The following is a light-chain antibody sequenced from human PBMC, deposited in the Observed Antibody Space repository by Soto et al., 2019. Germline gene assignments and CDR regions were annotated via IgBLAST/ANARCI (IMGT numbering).Light chain of an antibody. J-gene: IGLJ2*01. V-gene: IGLV2-14*01. Sequence: QSALTQPASVSGSPGQSITISCTGTSSDVGGYNYVSWYQQHPGKSPKLMIYDVSNRPSGVSNRFSGSKSGNTASLTISWLQAEDEADYYCSSYSSSSTPLFGGGTKRTVL. CDR3: SSYSSSSTPL. CDR1: SSDVGGYNY. CDR2: DVS.